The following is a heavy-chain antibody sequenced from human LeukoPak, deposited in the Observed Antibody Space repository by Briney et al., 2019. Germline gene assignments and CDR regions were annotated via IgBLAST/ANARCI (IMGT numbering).Heavy chain of an antibody. CDR1: NFSFGYYG. CDR2: ITATSGSV. D-gene: IGHD4-23*01. J-gene: IGHJ4*02. V-gene: IGHV3-48*04. CDR3: ARVGLVTSGLDY. Sequence: GGSLRLSCTGSNFSFGYYGMNWVRQTPGKGLEWLSYITATSGSVYYADSVKGRFTVSRDNAKNSLFLQMNSLRVEDTAVYYCARVGLVTSGLDYWGQGTQVTVSS.